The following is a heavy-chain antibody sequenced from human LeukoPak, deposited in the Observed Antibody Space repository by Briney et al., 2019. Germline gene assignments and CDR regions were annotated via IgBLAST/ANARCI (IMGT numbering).Heavy chain of an antibody. J-gene: IGHJ3*02. D-gene: IGHD5-18*01. V-gene: IGHV1-2*02. CDR2: INPNSGGT. Sequence: GASVKVSCKASGYTFTGFHMHWVRQAPGQGLEWMGWINPNSGGTNYAQKFQGRVTMTRDTSISTAYMELSRLRSDDTAVYYCASLRSVDTAMVTFAFDIWGQGTMVTVSS. CDR3: ASLRSVDTAMVTFAFDI. CDR1: GYTFTGFH.